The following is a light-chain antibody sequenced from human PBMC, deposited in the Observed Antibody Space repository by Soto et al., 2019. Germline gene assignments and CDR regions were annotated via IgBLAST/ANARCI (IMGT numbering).Light chain of an antibody. CDR1: QSLSSTY. CDR3: QQYGNSPPT. CDR2: GAY. J-gene: IGKJ4*01. Sequence: EIVLTQSPGTLSLSPGERATLSCRASQSLSSTYLAWYQQKPGQAPRLLIYGAYSRATGIPDRFIGSGSATDFTLTISRLEPEDFAVYHCQQYGNSPPTFGGGNKVEI. V-gene: IGKV3-20*01.